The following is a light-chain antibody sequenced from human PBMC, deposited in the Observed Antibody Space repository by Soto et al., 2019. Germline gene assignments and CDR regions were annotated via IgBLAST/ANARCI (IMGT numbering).Light chain of an antibody. CDR2: GAS. J-gene: IGKJ3*01. CDR1: QHIASSY. Sequence: IWLTHSPGTLALSPGERGTLSCRASQHIASSYFAWYQQKRGQPPRLLIYGASTRASGIPDRFSGSGSGTDFNSTISRLEPEDFSVYYCQLYGGSPIFSFGPGTKVDI. CDR3: QLYGGSPIFS. V-gene: IGKV3-20*01.